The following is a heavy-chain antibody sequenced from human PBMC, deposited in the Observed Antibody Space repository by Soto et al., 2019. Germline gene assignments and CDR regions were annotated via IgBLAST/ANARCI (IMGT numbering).Heavy chain of an antibody. CDR1: GFTFSDYV. D-gene: IGHD3-3*01. J-gene: IGHJ6*02. Sequence: GGSLRLSCIGSGFTFSDYVMSWVRQVPGKGLEWVSSISDGGERTDYRDSVRGRFTISRDNARFTLHLQMNSLRVDDTATYFCARDRSTDFGLDVGGRGTTVTVSS. CDR3: ARDRSTDFGLDV. CDR2: ISDGGERT. V-gene: IGHV3-23*01.